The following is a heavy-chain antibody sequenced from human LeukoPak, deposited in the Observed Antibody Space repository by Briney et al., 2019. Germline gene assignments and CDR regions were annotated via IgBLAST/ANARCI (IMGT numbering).Heavy chain of an antibody. V-gene: IGHV4-34*01. Sequence: SETLSLTCAVYGGSFSGYYWSWIRQPPGKGLEWIGEINHSGSTNYNPSLKSRVTISVDTSKNQFSLKLSSVTAADTAVYYCARDVYYYDSSGMWGQGTLVTVSS. CDR3: ARDVYYYDSSGM. D-gene: IGHD3-22*01. J-gene: IGHJ4*02. CDR2: INHSGST. CDR1: GGSFSGYY.